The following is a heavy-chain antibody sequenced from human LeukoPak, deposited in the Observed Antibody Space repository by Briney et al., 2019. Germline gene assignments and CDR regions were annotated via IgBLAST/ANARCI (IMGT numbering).Heavy chain of an antibody. J-gene: IGHJ6*02. CDR3: ARGGYFYDSSGYYEGYYYYYGMDV. CDR2: MNPNSGNT. D-gene: IGHD3-22*01. V-gene: IGHV1-8*01. CDR1: GYTFTSYD. Sequence: ASVKVSCKASGYTFTSYDINWVRQATGQGLEWMGWMNPNSGNTGYAQKFQGRVTMTRNTSISTAYMELSSLRSEDTAAYYCARGGYFYDSSGYYEGYYYYYGMDVWGQGTTVTVSS.